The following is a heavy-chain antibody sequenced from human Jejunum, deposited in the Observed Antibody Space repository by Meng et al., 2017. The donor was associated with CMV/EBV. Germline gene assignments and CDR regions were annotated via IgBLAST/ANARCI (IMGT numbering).Heavy chain of an antibody. Sequence: QNHLKESGPTLVKPTQTLTLTCSFSGFSPSTSGEGVGWIRQPPGKALEWLALIYRGDDKRYSPSLNSRLTIAKDTSKNEVVLTLTNMGPIDTGTYYCAHFVGGYYPSRPDYWGQGTLVTVSS. V-gene: IGHV2-5*02. J-gene: IGHJ4*02. CDR1: GFSPSTSGEG. CDR3: AHFVGGYYPSRPDY. CDR2: IYRGDDK. D-gene: IGHD1-26*01.